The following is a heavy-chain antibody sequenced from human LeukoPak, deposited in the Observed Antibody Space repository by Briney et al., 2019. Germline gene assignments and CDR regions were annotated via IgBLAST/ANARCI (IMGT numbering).Heavy chain of an antibody. Sequence: ASVQVSCKASGYTFTSYYIHWLRQAPGQGLEWMGWINPNSGGTNYAQRFQGRVTMTRDMSISTAYMELSRLRSDDTAVYYCAKDVGEFCSSTNCYASDYWGQGTLVTVSS. CDR2: INPNSGGT. CDR1: GYTFTSYY. J-gene: IGHJ4*02. CDR3: AKDVGEFCSSTNCYASDY. D-gene: IGHD2-2*01. V-gene: IGHV1-2*02.